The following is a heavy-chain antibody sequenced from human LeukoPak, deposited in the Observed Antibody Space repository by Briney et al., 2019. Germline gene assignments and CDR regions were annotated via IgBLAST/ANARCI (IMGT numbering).Heavy chain of an antibody. Sequence: EPSETLSLTCAVSGGSISSSTYCWGWIRQPPGKGLEWIGYIYYSGSTNYSPSLKSRVTISLDTSKNQFSLKLSSVTAADTAVYFCARARKIDKDFDYWGQGTLVTVSS. D-gene: IGHD2-21*01. V-gene: IGHV4-61*05. CDR1: GGSISSSTYC. CDR2: IYYSGST. CDR3: ARARKIDKDFDY. J-gene: IGHJ4*02.